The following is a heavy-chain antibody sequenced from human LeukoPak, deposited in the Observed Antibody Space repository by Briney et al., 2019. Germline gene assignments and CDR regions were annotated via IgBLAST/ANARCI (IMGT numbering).Heavy chain of an antibody. V-gene: IGHV1-69*04. CDR1: GYTFTSYA. D-gene: IGHD5-18*01. Sequence: ASVKVSCKASGYTFTSYAISWVRQAPGQGLEWMGRIIPILGIANYAQKFQGRVTITADKSTSTAYMELSSLRSEDTAVYYCARAGDVDTAMAFDYWGQGTLVTVSS. CDR2: IIPILGIA. J-gene: IGHJ4*02. CDR3: ARAGDVDTAMAFDY.